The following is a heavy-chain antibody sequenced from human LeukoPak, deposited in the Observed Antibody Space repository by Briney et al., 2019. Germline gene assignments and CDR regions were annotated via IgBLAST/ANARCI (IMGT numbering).Heavy chain of an antibody. CDR3: ARAERGWKRENNWFDP. J-gene: IGHJ5*02. CDR1: GGSFSGYY. V-gene: IGHV4-34*01. CDR2: INHSGST. Sequence: NPSETLSLTCAVYGGSFSGYYWSWIRQPPGKGLEWIGEINHSGSTNYNPSLKSRVTISVDTSKNQFSLKLSSVTAADTAVYYCARAERGWKRENNWFDPWGQGTLVTVSS. D-gene: IGHD4-23*01.